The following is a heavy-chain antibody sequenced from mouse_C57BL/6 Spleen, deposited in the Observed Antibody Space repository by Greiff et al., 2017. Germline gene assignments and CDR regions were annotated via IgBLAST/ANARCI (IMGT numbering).Heavy chain of an antibody. V-gene: IGHV1-69*01. Sequence: QVQLKQPGAELVMPGASVKLSCKASGYTFTSYWMHWVKQRPGQGLEWIGEIDPSDSYTKYNQKFKGKSTLTVDKSSSTAYMQLSSLTSEDSAVNYCAGHYSGSSYSFDYWGQGTTRTVTS. J-gene: IGHJ2*01. D-gene: IGHD1-1*01. CDR3: AGHYSGSSYSFDY. CDR1: GYTFTSYW. CDR2: IDPSDSYT.